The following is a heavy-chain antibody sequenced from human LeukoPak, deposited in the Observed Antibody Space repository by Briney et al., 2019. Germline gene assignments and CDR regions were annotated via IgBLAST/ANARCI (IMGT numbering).Heavy chain of an antibody. D-gene: IGHD4-17*01. J-gene: IGHJ4*02. CDR2: IYTSGCT. Sequence: SETLSLTCTVSGGSISSYYWSWIRQPAGKGLEWIGRIYTSGCTNYNPSLKSRVTMSVDTSKNQFSLKLSSVTAADTAVYYCARAPIYGDYYYFDYWGQGTLVTVSS. V-gene: IGHV4-4*07. CDR1: GGSISSYY. CDR3: ARAPIYGDYYYFDY.